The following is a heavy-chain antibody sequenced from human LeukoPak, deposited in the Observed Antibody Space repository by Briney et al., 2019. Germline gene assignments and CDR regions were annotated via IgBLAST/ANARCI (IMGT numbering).Heavy chain of an antibody. CDR3: ARGLVGAPYYYMGV. D-gene: IGHD1-26*01. Sequence: ASVKVSCKASGYTFTSYYMHWVRQAPGQGLEWMGIINPSGGSTSYAQKFQGRVTMTRDTSISTAYMELSRLRSDDTAVYYCARGLVGAPYYYMGVWGKGPTVTSSS. V-gene: IGHV1-46*01. J-gene: IGHJ6*03. CDR1: GYTFTSYY. CDR2: INPSGGST.